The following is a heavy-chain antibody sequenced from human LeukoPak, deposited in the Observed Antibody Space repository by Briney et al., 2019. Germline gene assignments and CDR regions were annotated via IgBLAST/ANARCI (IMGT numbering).Heavy chain of an antibody. CDR3: TKAMYRTGWYEFDF. V-gene: IGHV3-9*03. J-gene: IGHJ4*02. CDR1: GFTFDDYA. CDR2: IHWNSGVT. Sequence: GQSLRLSCVASGFTFDDYAMHWVRQAPGKGLEWVSGIHWNSGVTGYADSVEGRFTISRDNAKNSLFLQMNSLRVEDMALYYCTKAMYRTGWYEFDFWGQGTLVTVSS. D-gene: IGHD6-19*01.